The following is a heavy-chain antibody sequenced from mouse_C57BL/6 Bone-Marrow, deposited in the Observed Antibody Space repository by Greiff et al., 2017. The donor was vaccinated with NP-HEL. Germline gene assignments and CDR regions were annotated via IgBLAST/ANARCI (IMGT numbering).Heavy chain of an antibody. CDR2: IDPSDSDT. CDR3: AREAY. V-gene: IGHV1-52*01. Sequence: QIQLQQPGAELVRPGSSVKLSCKASGYTFTSYWMHWVKQRPIQGLEWIGNIDPSDSDTHYNQKFKDKATLTVDKSSSTAYMQLSSLTSEDSAVYYCAREAYWGQGTLVTVSA. J-gene: IGHJ3*01. CDR1: GYTFTSYW.